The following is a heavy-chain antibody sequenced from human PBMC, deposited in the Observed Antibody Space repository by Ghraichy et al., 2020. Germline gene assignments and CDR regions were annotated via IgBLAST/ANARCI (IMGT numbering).Heavy chain of an antibody. Sequence: LSLTCAASGFTFSSYAMSWVRQAPGKGLEWVSAISGSGGSTYYADSVKGRFTISRDNSKNTLYLQMNSLRAEDTAVYYCAKDRYYYDSSGSPPDAFDIWGQGTMVTVSS. CDR3: AKDRYYYDSSGSPPDAFDI. V-gene: IGHV3-23*01. J-gene: IGHJ3*02. D-gene: IGHD3-22*01. CDR1: GFTFSSYA. CDR2: ISGSGGST.